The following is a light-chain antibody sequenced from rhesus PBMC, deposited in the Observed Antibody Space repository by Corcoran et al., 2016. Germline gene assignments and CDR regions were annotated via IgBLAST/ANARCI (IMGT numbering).Light chain of an antibody. Sequence: DIQMTQSPSSLSASVGDRVTITCRASQGISDYLNWYQQKPGKAPKRLLYAASNLESGVPSRFSGSGSGTDFTLTICSLQPEDFAAYYCLQGYSTPYSFGQGTKVEIK. V-gene: IGKV1-36*02. CDR3: LQGYSTPYS. CDR1: QGISDY. CDR2: AAS. J-gene: IGKJ2*01.